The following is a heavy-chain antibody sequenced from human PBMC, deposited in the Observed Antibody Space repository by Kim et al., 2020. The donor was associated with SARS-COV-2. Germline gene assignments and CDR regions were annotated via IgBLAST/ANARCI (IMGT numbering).Heavy chain of an antibody. CDR3: AREEGTETAAGMEIYPDY. CDR1: GFTFSSYS. D-gene: IGHD6-13*01. V-gene: IGHV3-21*01. J-gene: IGHJ4*02. Sequence: GGSLRLSCAASGFTFSSYSMNWVRQAPGKGLEWVSSISSSSSYIYYADSVKGRFTISRDNAKNSLYLQMNSLRAEDTAVYYCAREEGTETAAGMEIYPDYWGQGTLVTVSS. CDR2: ISSSSSYI.